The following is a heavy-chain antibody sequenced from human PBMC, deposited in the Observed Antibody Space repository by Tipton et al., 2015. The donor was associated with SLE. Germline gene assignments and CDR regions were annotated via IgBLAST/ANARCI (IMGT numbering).Heavy chain of an antibody. CDR2: IIPSGGRT. Sequence: QVQLVQSGGEVKEPGASVKVSCKASGYTFSDYYIHWVRQAPGQGLEWMGIIIPSGGRTNYAQKFQGRVTMTRDTSTSTVYMELSSPTAEDTAVYYCVRELVGGHFDYWGQGTLVTVSS. J-gene: IGHJ4*02. V-gene: IGHV1-46*01. CDR3: VRELVGGHFDY. CDR1: GYTFSDYY. D-gene: IGHD3-16*01.